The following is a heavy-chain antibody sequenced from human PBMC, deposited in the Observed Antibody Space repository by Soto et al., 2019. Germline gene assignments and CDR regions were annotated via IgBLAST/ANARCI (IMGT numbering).Heavy chain of an antibody. Sequence: SETLCLTCTVSGGSIGSYGCSWIRQPPGKGLEWIGYIYHSGSTYYNPSLKSRVTISVDRSKNQFSLKLSSVTAADTAVYYCARLRDDYGDYVFDYWGQGTLVTVSS. D-gene: IGHD4-17*01. CDR3: ARLRDDYGDYVFDY. CDR2: IYHSGST. CDR1: GGSIGSYG. J-gene: IGHJ4*02. V-gene: IGHV4-59*12.